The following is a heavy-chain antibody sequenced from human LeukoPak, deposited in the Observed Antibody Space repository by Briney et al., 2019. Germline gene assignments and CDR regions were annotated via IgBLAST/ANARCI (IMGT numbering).Heavy chain of an antibody. D-gene: IGHD2-2*01. J-gene: IGHJ4*02. V-gene: IGHV3-53*01. CDR3: ARAIQSHLLKGYFDY. CDR1: GLTVSSNY. Sequence: GGSLRLSCVPFGLTVSSNYMSWVRQAPGKGLEWVSTIYSDGTPYYADSLKGRFTISRDNSKNTLYLRMNSLRAEDTAIYYCARAIQSHLLKGYFDYWGQGALVTVSS. CDR2: IYSDGTP.